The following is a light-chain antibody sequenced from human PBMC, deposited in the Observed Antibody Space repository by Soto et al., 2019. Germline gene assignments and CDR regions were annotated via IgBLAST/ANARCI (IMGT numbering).Light chain of an antibody. CDR1: PSISSA. V-gene: IGKV3-15*01. CDR2: GAS. J-gene: IGKJ1*01. CDR3: QQCNNWPRT. Sequence: IEMRQSPATLCVSXGESAPLCGRARPSISSALAGDQQKPGLAPRLXXYGASTRANGIPARFSGSGSGTEFALTISSLQSEDFAVYYCQQCNNWPRTFGQGTKVDIK.